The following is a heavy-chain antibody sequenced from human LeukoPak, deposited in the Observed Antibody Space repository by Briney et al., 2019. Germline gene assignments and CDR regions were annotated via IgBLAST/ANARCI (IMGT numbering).Heavy chain of an antibody. CDR3: ARDSSMLRGPLVIYYFDF. CDR2: INPSTGGT. V-gene: IGHV1-2*02. D-gene: IGHD3-10*01. CDR1: GYTFTGYY. Sequence: ASVKVSCRASGYTFTGYYMHWMRQAPGQGLEWMGWINPSTGGTNYAQKFQGRVTMTRDTSITTAYMELTSLRSDDTAVYYCARDSSMLRGPLVIYYFDFWGQGTLVTVSS. J-gene: IGHJ4*02.